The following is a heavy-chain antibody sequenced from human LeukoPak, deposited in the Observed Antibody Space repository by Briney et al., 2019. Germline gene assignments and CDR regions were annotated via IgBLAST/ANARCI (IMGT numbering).Heavy chain of an antibody. V-gene: IGHV3-23*01. CDR3: AKDREDIVLMVYAFDAFDI. J-gene: IGHJ3*02. CDR2: ISGSGGST. CDR1: GFTFSSYG. D-gene: IGHD2-8*01. Sequence: PGGTLRLSCAASGFTFSSYGMSWVRQAPGKGLEWVSAISGSGGSTYYADSVKGRFTISRDNSKNTLYLQMNSLRAEDTAVYYCAKDREDIVLMVYAFDAFDIWGQGTMVTVSS.